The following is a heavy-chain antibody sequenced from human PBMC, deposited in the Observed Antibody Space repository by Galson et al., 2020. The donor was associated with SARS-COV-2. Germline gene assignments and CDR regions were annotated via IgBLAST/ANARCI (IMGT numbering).Heavy chain of an antibody. D-gene: IGHD2-8*01. CDR3: SRDRLLMVLYYFDF. CDR1: GFTFSDYP. V-gene: IGHV3-30*04. J-gene: IGHJ4*02. Sequence: GSLRLSCAASGFTFSDYPMHWVRQAPGKGLEWVALISYDGTDKYYADSVKGRFIISRDNSINTLYLQMNSLRAEDTAVYYCSRDRLLMVLYYFDFWGPGTLVTVSS. CDR2: ISYDGTDK.